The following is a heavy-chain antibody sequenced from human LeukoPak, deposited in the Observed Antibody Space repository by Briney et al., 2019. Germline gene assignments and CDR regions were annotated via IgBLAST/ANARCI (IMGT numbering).Heavy chain of an antibody. CDR3: AREMDSSGYSAFDY. V-gene: IGHV4-4*07. CDR2: IYTSGST. D-gene: IGHD3-22*01. CDR1: GGSISSCY. Sequence: SETLSLTCTVSGGSISSCYWSWIRQPAGKGLEWIGRIYTSGSTNYNPSLKSRVTMSVDTSKNQFSLKLSSVTAADTAVYYCAREMDSSGYSAFDYWGQGTLVTVSS. J-gene: IGHJ4*02.